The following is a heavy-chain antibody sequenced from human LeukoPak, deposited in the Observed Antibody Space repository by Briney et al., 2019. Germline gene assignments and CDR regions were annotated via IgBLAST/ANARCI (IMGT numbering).Heavy chain of an antibody. CDR2: IWYDGSNK. J-gene: IGHJ4*02. CDR1: GFTFSSYG. Sequence: GGSLRLSCAASGFTFSSYGMHRVRQAPGKGLEWVAVIWYDGSNKYYADSVKGRFTISRDNSKNTLYLQMNSLRAEDTAVYYCARDRGYSTYYFDYWGQGTLVTVSS. CDR3: ARDRGYSTYYFDY. V-gene: IGHV3-33*01. D-gene: IGHD3-22*01.